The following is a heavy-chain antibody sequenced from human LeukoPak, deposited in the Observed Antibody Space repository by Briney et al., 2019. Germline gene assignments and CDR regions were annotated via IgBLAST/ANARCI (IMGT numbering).Heavy chain of an antibody. V-gene: IGHV3-9*01. J-gene: IGHJ4*02. CDR1: GFTFDDYA. D-gene: IGHD1-26*01. CDR3: AKGGSYRQAYYFDY. Sequence: GGSLRLSCAASGFTFDDYAMHWVRHAPGKGLEWVSGISWNSGSIGYADSVKGRFTISRDNAKNSLYLQVNSLRAEDTALYYCAKGGSYRQAYYFDYWGQGTLVTVSS. CDR2: ISWNSGSI.